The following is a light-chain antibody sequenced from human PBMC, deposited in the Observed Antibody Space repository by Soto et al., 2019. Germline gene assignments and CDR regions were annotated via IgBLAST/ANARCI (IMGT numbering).Light chain of an antibody. CDR2: DAS. Sequence: DIQMTQSHSTLSASVGDRVTITCRASQSISSWLAWYQQKPGKAPKLLIYDASSLESGVPSRFSGSGSGTEFTLTISSLQPDDFATYYCQQYNSYSRALTFGGGTKV. CDR1: QSISSW. CDR3: QQYNSYSRALT. J-gene: IGKJ4*01. V-gene: IGKV1-5*01.